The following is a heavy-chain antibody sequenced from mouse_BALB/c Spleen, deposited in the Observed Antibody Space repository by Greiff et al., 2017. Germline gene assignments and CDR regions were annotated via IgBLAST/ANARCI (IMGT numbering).Heavy chain of an antibody. CDR3: ERTDQTARGKCAMDY. D-gene: IGHD3-3*01. CDR2: ISSGSSTI. J-gene: IGHJ4*01. Sequence: DVMLVESGGGLVQPGGSRKLSCAASGFTFSSFGMHWVRQAPEKGLEWVAYISSGSSTIYYADTVKGRFTISRDNPKNTLFLQMTSLRSEDTAMYDCERTDQTARGKCAMDYWGQGTSVTVSS. V-gene: IGHV5-17*02. CDR1: GFTFSSFG.